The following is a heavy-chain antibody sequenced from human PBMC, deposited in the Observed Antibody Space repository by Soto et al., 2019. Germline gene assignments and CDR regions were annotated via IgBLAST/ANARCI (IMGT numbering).Heavy chain of an antibody. D-gene: IGHD2-15*01. CDR1: GYTFTSYA. CDR2: INAGNGNT. CDR3: ARDLGGWPDY. V-gene: IGHV1-3*01. J-gene: IGHJ4*02. Sequence: QVQLVQSGAEVKKPGASVKVSCKASGYTFTSYAMHCVRQAPGQRLEWMGWINAGNGNTKYSQKFQGRVTITRDTAASTAYMELSSLRSEDTAVYDCARDLGGWPDYWGQGTLVTVSS.